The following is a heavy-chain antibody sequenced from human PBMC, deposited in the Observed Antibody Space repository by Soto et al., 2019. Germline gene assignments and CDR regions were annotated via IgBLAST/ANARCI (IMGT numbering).Heavy chain of an antibody. CDR1: GFTFSSYA. D-gene: IGHD3-3*01. Sequence: GGSLRLSCAASGFTFSSYAMSWVRQAPGKGLEWVSAISGSGGSTYYEDSVKGRFTISRDNSKNTLYLQMNSLIAEDTAVYYCAKSPKSITIFGVVIMGIFDYWGQGTLVTVSS. J-gene: IGHJ4*02. CDR2: ISGSGGST. CDR3: AKSPKSITIFGVVIMGIFDY. V-gene: IGHV3-23*01.